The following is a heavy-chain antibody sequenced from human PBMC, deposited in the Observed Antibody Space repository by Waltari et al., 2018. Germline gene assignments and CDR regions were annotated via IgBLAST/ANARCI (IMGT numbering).Heavy chain of an antibody. CDR3: VQGGFYYAD. D-gene: IGHD3-10*01. V-gene: IGHV3-7*01. J-gene: IGHJ4*02. CDR2: IKPDGSEK. Sequence: EVQVVESGGGLVPPGGSLRLSCVASGFTFSNYWMSWVRQAPGKGLEWVANIKPDGSEKNHVDSVKGRFTISRDNAKNSLYLQMNSLRAEDTAVYYCVQGGFYYADWGQGTLVTVSS. CDR1: GFTFSNYW.